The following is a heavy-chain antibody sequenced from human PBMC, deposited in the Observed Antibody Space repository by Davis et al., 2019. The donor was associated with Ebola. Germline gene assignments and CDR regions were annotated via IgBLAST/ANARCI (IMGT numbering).Heavy chain of an antibody. D-gene: IGHD3-10*01. CDR2: INHSGST. CDR3: ARGILLWFGELPA. Sequence: SETLSLTCAVYGGSFSGYYWSWIRQPPGKGLEWIGEINHSGSTNYNPSLKSRVTISVDTSKNQFSLKLSSVTAADTAVYYCARGILLWFGELPAWGQGTLVTVSS. J-gene: IGHJ5*02. V-gene: IGHV4-34*01. CDR1: GGSFSGYY.